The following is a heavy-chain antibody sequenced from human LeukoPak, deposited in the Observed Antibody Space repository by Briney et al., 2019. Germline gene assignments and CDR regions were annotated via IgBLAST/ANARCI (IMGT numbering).Heavy chain of an antibody. CDR1: GYTFTNYG. D-gene: IGHD3-9*01. Sequence: GASVKVSCKTSGYTFTNYGIAWVRQAPGQGLEWMGWISAYNGNTNYAQKLQGRVTMTTDTSTSTAYMELRSLRSDDTAVYYCARDINYGDILTDTSFSGWGQGTLVTVSS. V-gene: IGHV1-18*01. CDR3: ARDINYGDILTDTSFSG. J-gene: IGHJ4*02. CDR2: ISAYNGNT.